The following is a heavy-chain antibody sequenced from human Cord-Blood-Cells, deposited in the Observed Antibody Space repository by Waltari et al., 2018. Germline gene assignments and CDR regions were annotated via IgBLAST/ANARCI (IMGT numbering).Heavy chain of an antibody. J-gene: IGHJ1*01. CDR3: AGGLYGGDYSGYFQH. CDR1: GGTFSSYA. CDR2: MIPIIGTA. V-gene: IGHV1-69*06. Sequence: QVQLVQSGAEVKKPGSSVKVSCKASGGTFSSYAISWVRQGPGRGLEWMGGMIPIIGTANYAQRFQGRVTITADKSTSTADMELRSLRSEDTAVYYCAGGLYGGDYSGYFQHWGQGTLVTVSS. D-gene: IGHD2-21*01.